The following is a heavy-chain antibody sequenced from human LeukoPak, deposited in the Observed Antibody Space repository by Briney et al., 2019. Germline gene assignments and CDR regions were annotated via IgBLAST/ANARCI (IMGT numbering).Heavy chain of an antibody. CDR3: ARSYSGYIDY. V-gene: IGHV6-1*01. CDR2: TYYRSKWSN. Sequence: SQTLSLTCVISGDSVSSNSAAWNWIRQSPSRGLEWLGSTYYRSKWSNDYVVSLKSRITINPDTSKNQFSLQLNSVTAEDTAVYYCARSYSGYIDYWGQGTLVTVSS. D-gene: IGHD1-26*01. J-gene: IGHJ4*02. CDR1: GDSVSSNSAA.